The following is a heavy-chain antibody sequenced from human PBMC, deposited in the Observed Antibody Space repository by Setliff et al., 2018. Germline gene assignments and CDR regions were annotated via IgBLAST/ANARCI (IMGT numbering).Heavy chain of an antibody. CDR1: GYSFNSYY. D-gene: IGHD6-13*01. CDR2: INPGGGSS. Sequence: ASVKVSCKASGYSFNSYYMHWVRQAPGQGLEWMGIINPGGGSSSSTEKFQGRVTMTRDTSASTVYMEMGNPTSDDTAVYYCARAGSAAAGRKGIFEYWGQGSLVTVSS. CDR3: ARAGSAAAGRKGIFEY. J-gene: IGHJ4*02. V-gene: IGHV1-46*02.